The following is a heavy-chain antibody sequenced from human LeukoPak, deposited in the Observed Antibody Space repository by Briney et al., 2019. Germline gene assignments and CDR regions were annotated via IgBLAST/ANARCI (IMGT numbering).Heavy chain of an antibody. D-gene: IGHD5-12*01. CDR2: IIPIFGTV. CDR3: ARSDSGYYYYYYMDV. CDR1: GGTFSSYA. J-gene: IGHJ6*03. Sequence: SVKVSCKASGGTFSSYAISWVRQAPGQGLEWMGGIIPIFGTVNYAQKFQGRVTITTDESTSTAYMELSSLRSEDTAVYYCARSDSGYYYYYYMDVWGKGTTVTVSS. V-gene: IGHV1-69*05.